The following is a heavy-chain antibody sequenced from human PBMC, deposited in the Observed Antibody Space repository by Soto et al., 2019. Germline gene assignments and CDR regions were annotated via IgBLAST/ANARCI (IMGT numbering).Heavy chain of an antibody. CDR2: IIPILGIA. Sequence: ASVKVSCKASGATFSSYTISWVRQAPGQGLEWMGRIIPILGIANYAQKFQGRVTITADKSASTAYMELSSLRSEDTAVYYCASLYCSSTSCYPWFDPWGQGTLVTVSS. D-gene: IGHD2-2*01. CDR3: ASLYCSSTSCYPWFDP. V-gene: IGHV1-69*02. CDR1: GATFSSYT. J-gene: IGHJ5*02.